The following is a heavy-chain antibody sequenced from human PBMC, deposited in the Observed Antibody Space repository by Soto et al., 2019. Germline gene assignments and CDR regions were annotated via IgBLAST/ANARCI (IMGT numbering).Heavy chain of an antibody. CDR2: ISYDGSNK. V-gene: IGHV3-30-3*01. J-gene: IGHJ6*02. CDR1: GFTFSSYA. Sequence: GGSLRLSCAASGFTFSSYAMHWVRQAPGKGLEWVAVISYDGSNKYYADSVKGRFTISRDNSKNTLYLQMNSLRAEDTAVYYCARDRKPLSSSWSNYYYYYGMDVWGQGTTVTVSS. CDR3: ARDRKPLSSSWSNYYYYYGMDV. D-gene: IGHD6-13*01.